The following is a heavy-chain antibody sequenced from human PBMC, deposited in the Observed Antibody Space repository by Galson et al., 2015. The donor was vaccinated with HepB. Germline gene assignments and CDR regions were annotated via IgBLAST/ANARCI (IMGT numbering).Heavy chain of an antibody. J-gene: IGHJ4*02. Sequence: QSGAEVKKPGESLRISCKGSGYSFTSYWISWVRQMPGKGLEWMGRIDPSDSYTNYSPSFQGHVTISADKSISTAYLQWSSLKASDTAMYYCARHSLPFDCSGGSCYSFPMPYFDYWGQGTLVTVSS. V-gene: IGHV5-10-1*01. CDR3: ARHSLPFDCSGGSCYSFPMPYFDY. CDR1: GYSFTSYW. CDR2: IDPSDSYT. D-gene: IGHD2-15*01.